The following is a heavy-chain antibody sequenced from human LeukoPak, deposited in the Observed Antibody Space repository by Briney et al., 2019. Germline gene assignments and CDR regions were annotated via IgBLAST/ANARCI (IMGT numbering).Heavy chain of an antibody. V-gene: IGHV1-69*05. CDR3: ARGHGQYSSGVSDY. J-gene: IGHJ4*02. Sequence: ASVKVSCKASGGTFSSYAISWVRQAPGQGLEWMGGIIPIFGTANYAQKFQGRVTITTDESTSTAYMELSSLRSEDTAVYYCARGHGQYSSGVSDYWGQGTLVTVSS. CDR1: GGTFSSYA. CDR2: IIPIFGTA. D-gene: IGHD6-19*01.